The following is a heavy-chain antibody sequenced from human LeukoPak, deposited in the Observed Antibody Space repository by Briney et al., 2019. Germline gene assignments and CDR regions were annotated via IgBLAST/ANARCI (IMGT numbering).Heavy chain of an antibody. J-gene: IGHJ4*02. CDR2: IRVYNGDT. CDR3: ARDPTLSLLWFGELGGYYFDY. V-gene: IGHV1-18*01. CDR1: GYTFTSYG. D-gene: IGHD3-10*01. Sequence: ASVKVSCKASGYTFTSYGISWVRQAPGQGLEWMGWIRVYNGDTNYAQKLQGRVTMTTDTSTSTAYMELRSLRSDDTAVYYCARDPTLSLLWFGELGGYYFDYWGQGTLVTVSS.